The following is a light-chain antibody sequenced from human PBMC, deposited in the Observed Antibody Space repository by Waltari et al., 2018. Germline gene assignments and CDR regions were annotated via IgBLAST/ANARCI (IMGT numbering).Light chain of an antibody. CDR3: QQANSFPIT. CDR2: AAS. CDR1: QDIRKE. Sequence: AIQMTQSPSSLSASVGERVSITCRASQDIRKELAWYQQKPGKAPKRLIYAASSLHVGVPSRCSGSGSGTDFTLTISSLQPEDFATYYCQQANSFPITFGQGTRLEIK. J-gene: IGKJ5*01. V-gene: IGKV1-6*01.